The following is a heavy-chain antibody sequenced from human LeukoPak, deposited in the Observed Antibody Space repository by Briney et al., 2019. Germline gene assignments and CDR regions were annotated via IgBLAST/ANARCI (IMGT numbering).Heavy chain of an antibody. CDR1: GGSISSGGYS. D-gene: IGHD6-13*01. Sequence: PSETLSLTCAVSGGSISSGGYSWSWIRQPPGKGLEWIGYIYYSGSTYYNPSLKSRVTISVDTSKNQFSLKLSSVTAADTAVYYCARARRQLVPDYYYYMDVWGKGTTVTVSS. CDR2: IYYSGST. V-gene: IGHV4-30-4*07. J-gene: IGHJ6*03. CDR3: ARARRQLVPDYYYYMDV.